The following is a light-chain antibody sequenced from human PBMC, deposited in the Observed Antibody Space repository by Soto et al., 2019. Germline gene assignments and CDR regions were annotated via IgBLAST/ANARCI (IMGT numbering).Light chain of an antibody. J-gene: IGLJ1*01. CDR3: SSYTSSSTLV. V-gene: IGLV2-14*01. CDR1: GSDIGSYNY. Sequence: QSALTQPASVSGSPGQSITISCTGIGSDIGSYNYVSWYQHHPGKAPKLMIYEVRNRPSGVSNRFSGSKSGNTASLTISGLQAEDEADYYCSSYTSSSTLVFGTGTKLTVL. CDR2: EVR.